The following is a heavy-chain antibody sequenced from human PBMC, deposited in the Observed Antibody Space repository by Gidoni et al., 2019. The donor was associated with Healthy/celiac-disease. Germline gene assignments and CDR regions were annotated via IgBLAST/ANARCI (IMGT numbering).Heavy chain of an antibody. D-gene: IGHD6-19*01. V-gene: IGHV4-39*01. J-gene: IGHJ4*02. Sequence: QLQLQESGPGLVQPSETLSLTCTVSGGSPSSSSYYWGWIRQPPGKGLEWIGSIYYGGSTYYNPSLKRRVTISVDTSKNQFSLKLSSVTAADTAVYYCAGSGGWYRRGVFDYWGQGTLVTVSS. CDR2: IYYGGST. CDR1: GGSPSSSSYY. CDR3: AGSGGWYRRGVFDY.